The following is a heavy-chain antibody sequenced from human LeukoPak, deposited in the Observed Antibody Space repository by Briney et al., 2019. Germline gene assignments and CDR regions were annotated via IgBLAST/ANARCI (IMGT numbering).Heavy chain of an antibody. J-gene: IGHJ4*02. V-gene: IGHV3-21*01. Sequence: PGGSLRLSCAASGFTFSSYSMNWVRQAPGKGLEWVSSISSSSSYIYYADSVKGRFTISRDNAKNSLYLQMNSLRAEDTAVYYCARAYTIADQFDYWGQGSLVTVSS. CDR2: ISSSSSYI. CDR1: GFTFSSYS. CDR3: ARAYTIADQFDY. D-gene: IGHD4-11*01.